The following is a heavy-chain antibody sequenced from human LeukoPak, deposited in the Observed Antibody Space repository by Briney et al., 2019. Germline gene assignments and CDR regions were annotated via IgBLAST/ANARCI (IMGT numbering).Heavy chain of an antibody. V-gene: IGHV3-33*01. J-gene: IGHJ4*02. CDR2: IWYDGSNK. Sequence: GGSLRLSCAASGFTFSSYGMHWVRQAPGKGLEWVAVIWYDGSNKYYADSVKGRFTISRDNSKNTLYLQMNSLRAEDTAVYYCAREPPSRSYIAAAGDFDYWGQGTLVTVSS. CDR1: GFTFSSYG. CDR3: AREPPSRSYIAAAGDFDY. D-gene: IGHD6-13*01.